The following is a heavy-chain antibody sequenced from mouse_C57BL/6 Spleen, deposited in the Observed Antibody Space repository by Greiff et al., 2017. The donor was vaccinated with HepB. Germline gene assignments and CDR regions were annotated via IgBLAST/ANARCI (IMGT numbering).Heavy chain of an antibody. D-gene: IGHD1-1*01. J-gene: IGHJ2*01. CDR3: ARWGYYGSSDEGPYYFDY. CDR2: IYPGSGNT. V-gene: IGHV1-76*01. Sequence: QVQLQQSGAELVRPGASVKLSCKASGYTFTDYYINWVKQRPGQGLEWIARIYPGSGNTYYNEKFKGKATLTAEKSSSTAYMQLSSLTSEDSAVYFCARWGYYGSSDEGPYYFDYWGQGTTLTVSS. CDR1: GYTFTDYY.